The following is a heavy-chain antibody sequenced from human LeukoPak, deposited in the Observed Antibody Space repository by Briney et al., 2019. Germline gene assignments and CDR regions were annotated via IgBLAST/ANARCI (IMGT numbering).Heavy chain of an antibody. V-gene: IGHV4-39*07. Sequence: SETLSLTCTVSGGSISSSSYYWGWIRQPPGKGLEWIGEIHYSGSATYNPSLKSRVTISVDTSKNQFSLKMNSVTAADTAVYYCARGQWFRAFWSRGTPVTVSS. CDR1: GGSISSSSYY. CDR2: IHYSGSA. J-gene: IGHJ4*02. CDR3: ARGQWFRAF. D-gene: IGHD3-10*01.